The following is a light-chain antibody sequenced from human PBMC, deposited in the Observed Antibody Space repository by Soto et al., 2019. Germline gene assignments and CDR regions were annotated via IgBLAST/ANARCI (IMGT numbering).Light chain of an antibody. CDR2: GAS. Sequence: EIVLTQSPGTLSLSPGERATLSCRASQSVSNTYLAWYQQKPGQAPRLLIYGASTRATGIPDRFSGSGSGTDFTLTISRLEPEDFAVYYCQQYDNSPQVTFGQGTRLEIK. CDR1: QSVSNTY. J-gene: IGKJ5*01. CDR3: QQYDNSPQVT. V-gene: IGKV3-20*01.